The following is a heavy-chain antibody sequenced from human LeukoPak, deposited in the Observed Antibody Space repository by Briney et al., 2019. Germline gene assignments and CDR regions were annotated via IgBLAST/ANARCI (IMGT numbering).Heavy chain of an antibody. Sequence: SETLSLICTVSGGSVSSGSYYWSWIRQPPGKGLEWIGYIYYSGSTNYNPSLKSRVTISVDTSKNQFSLKLSSVTAADTAVYYCASDLAIATTTGDGMDVWGKGTTVTVSS. CDR1: GGSVSSGSYY. J-gene: IGHJ6*04. CDR3: ASDLAIATTTGDGMDV. D-gene: IGHD1/OR15-1a*01. V-gene: IGHV4-61*01. CDR2: IYYSGST.